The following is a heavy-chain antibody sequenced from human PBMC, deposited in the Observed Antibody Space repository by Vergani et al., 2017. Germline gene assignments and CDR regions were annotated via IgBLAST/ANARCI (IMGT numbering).Heavy chain of an antibody. Sequence: QVQLVESGGSVVQPGRSLRLSCAASGFTFSSYAMHWVRQSPGKGLEWVAVIWYDGSNKYYADSVKGRFTISRDNSKNTLYLQMNSLRAEDTAVYYCARGERGPMDVWGKGTTVTVSS. J-gene: IGHJ6*03. V-gene: IGHV3-33*01. CDR3: ARGERGPMDV. CDR1: GFTFSSYA. D-gene: IGHD1-1*01. CDR2: IWYDGSNK.